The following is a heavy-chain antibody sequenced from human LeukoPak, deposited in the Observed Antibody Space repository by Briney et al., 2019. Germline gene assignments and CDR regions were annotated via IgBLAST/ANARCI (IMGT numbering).Heavy chain of an antibody. J-gene: IGHJ4*02. D-gene: IGHD3-22*01. CDR3: ARSDYYDSSVYFDY. CDR2: IYHSGST. CDR1: GGSISSGAYT. V-gene: IGHV4-30-2*01. Sequence: PSETLSLTCAVSGGSISSGAYTWSWLRQPQGKGLEWIGYIYHSGSTYYNPSLKSRVTISLDRSKNQFSLKLSSVTAADTAVYYCARSDYYDSSVYFDYWGQGTLVTVSS.